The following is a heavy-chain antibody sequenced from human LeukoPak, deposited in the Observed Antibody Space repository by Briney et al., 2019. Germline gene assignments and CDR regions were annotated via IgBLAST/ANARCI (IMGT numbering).Heavy chain of an antibody. CDR1: GFTFNDYY. CDR3: ATDGAGFDT. CDR2: INIGGTNT. Sequence: GGSLRLSCAAFGFTFNDYYMSWIRKAPGKGLEWLSYINIGGTNTHYADSVKGRFTISRDNAKKSPYLEMNNLRAEDTAVYYCATDGAGFDTWGQGVLVTVSS. J-gene: IGHJ5*02. V-gene: IGHV3-11*01.